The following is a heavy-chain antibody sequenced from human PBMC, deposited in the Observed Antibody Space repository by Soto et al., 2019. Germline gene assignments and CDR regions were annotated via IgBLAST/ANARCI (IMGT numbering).Heavy chain of an antibody. J-gene: IGHJ6*02. V-gene: IGHV5-51*01. CDR2: IYPGDSDT. CDR1: GYSFASYW. Sequence: GESLKISCQGSGYSFASYWIGWVRQMTGKDLEWMGIIYPGDSDTRYSPSFQGQVTISADKSLRTAYLQWTSLKASDTALYYCARTRSFTLGFYYDGMDVWGQGTTVTVSS. D-gene: IGHD6-6*01. CDR3: ARTRSFTLGFYYDGMDV.